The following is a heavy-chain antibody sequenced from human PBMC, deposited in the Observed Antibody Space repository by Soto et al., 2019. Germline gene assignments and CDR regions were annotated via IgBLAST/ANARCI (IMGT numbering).Heavy chain of an antibody. J-gene: IGHJ5*02. CDR3: ATRTKIAAAGSGRNWFDP. D-gene: IGHD6-13*01. V-gene: IGHV4-34*01. Sequence: PSETLSLTCAVYGGSFSGYYWGWIRQPPGKGLEWIGEINHSGSTNHNPSLKSRVTISVDTSKNQFSLKLSSVTAADTAVYYCATRTKIAAAGSGRNWFDPWGQGTLVTVS. CDR2: INHSGST. CDR1: GGSFSGYY.